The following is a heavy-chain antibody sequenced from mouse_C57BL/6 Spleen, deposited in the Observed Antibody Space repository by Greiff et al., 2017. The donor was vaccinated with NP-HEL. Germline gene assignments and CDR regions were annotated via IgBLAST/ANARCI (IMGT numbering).Heavy chain of an antibody. CDR1: GFSLTSYG. CDR2: IWSGGST. Sequence: VKLVESGPGLVQPSQSLSITCTVSGFSLTSYGVHWVRQSPGKGLEWLGVIWSGGSTDYNAAFISRLSISKDNSKSQVFFKMNSLQADDTAIYYCARMSYYGSTHFDYWGQGTTLTVSS. J-gene: IGHJ2*01. V-gene: IGHV2-2*01. CDR3: ARMSYYGSTHFDY. D-gene: IGHD1-1*01.